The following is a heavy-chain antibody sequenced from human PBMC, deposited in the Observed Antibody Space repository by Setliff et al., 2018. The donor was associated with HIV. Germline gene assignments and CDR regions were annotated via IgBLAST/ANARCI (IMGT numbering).Heavy chain of an antibody. CDR1: KFTFSDYY. Sequence: PGGSLRLSCAASKFTFSDYYMNWFRQAPGKGLEWVATMSGSTGDTYYADSVKGRFTISRGNSKNTLSLQMNSLGAEDTAVYYCANRLRGYNKWYYFDYWGQGTLVTVSS. V-gene: IGHV3-23*01. D-gene: IGHD1-1*01. CDR3: ANRLRGYNKWYYFDY. CDR2: MSGSTGDT. J-gene: IGHJ4*02.